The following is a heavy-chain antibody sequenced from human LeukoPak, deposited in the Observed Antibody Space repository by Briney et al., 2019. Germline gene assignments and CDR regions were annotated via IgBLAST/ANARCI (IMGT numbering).Heavy chain of an antibody. D-gene: IGHD6-19*01. CDR2: ISAYNGDT. CDR1: GYTFTSHG. Sequence: ASVKVSCKASGYTFTSHGISWVRQAPGQGLEWMGWISAYNGDTKYAQNLQGRVTLTTYTSTTTAYLELRSLRSDDTAVYCCARDPNTSGWKTWFDPWGQGTMVTVSS. CDR3: ARDPNTSGWKTWFDP. V-gene: IGHV1-18*01. J-gene: IGHJ5*02.